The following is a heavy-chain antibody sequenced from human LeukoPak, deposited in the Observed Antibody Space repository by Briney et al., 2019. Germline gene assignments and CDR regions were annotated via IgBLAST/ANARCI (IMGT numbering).Heavy chain of an antibody. CDR2: IYYSGTT. CDR1: GGSFSNYY. D-gene: IGHD3-9*01. CDR3: ARGVVLTGYPLDF. J-gene: IGHJ4*02. V-gene: IGHV4-59*01. Sequence: SVTLSLTCSVSGGSFSNYYWSWIRQPPGKGLEWVGFIYYSGTTDYNPSLKSRVTISVDTSKKQFSLKLSSVTAADTAVYYCARGVVLTGYPLDFWGRGTLVTVSS.